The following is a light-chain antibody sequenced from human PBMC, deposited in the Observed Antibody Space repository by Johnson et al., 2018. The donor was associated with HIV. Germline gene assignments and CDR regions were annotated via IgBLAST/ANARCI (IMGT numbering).Light chain of an antibody. Sequence: QSILTQPPSVSAAPGQKVTISCSGSSSNIGNNYVSWYQQLPGTAPKLLIYENNKRPSGIPDRFSGSKSGTSATLGITGLQTGDEADYYCGTWDSSLSPDVCGTWTKVTVL. V-gene: IGLV1-51*02. J-gene: IGLJ1*01. CDR2: ENN. CDR1: SSNIGNNY. CDR3: GTWDSSLSPDV.